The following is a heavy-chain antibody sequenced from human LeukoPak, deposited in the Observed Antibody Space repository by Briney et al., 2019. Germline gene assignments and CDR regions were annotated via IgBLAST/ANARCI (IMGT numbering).Heavy chain of an antibody. D-gene: IGHD2-15*01. J-gene: IGHJ4*02. CDR1: GFTFSSYS. Sequence: GRSLRLSCAAPGFTFSSYSMNWVRQAPGKGLEWVSSITSSSSYIYYADSVKGRFTISRDNAKNSLYLQMNSLRAEDTAVYYCARVFTGQVVAASFDYWGQGTLVTVSS. V-gene: IGHV3-21*06. CDR3: ARVFTGQVVAASFDY. CDR2: ITSSSSYI.